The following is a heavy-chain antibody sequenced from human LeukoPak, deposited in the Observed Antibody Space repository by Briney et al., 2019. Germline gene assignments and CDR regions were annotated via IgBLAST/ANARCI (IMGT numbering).Heavy chain of an antibody. Sequence: GGSLRLSCAASGFTFSDYYMSWIRQAPGKGLEWVSYISSSSSYTNYADSVKGRFTISRDNAKSSLYLQMNSLRAEDTAVYYCARGKAAAGYSYGPDYWGQGTLVTVSS. CDR1: GFTFSDYY. CDR3: ARGKAAAGYSYGPDY. J-gene: IGHJ4*02. D-gene: IGHD5-18*01. V-gene: IGHV3-11*06. CDR2: ISSSSSYT.